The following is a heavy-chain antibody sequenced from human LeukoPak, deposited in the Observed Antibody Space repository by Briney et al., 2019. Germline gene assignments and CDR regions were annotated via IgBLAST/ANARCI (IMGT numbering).Heavy chain of an antibody. Sequence: PSETLSLTCAVSGGSISSGGYSWSWIRQPPGKGLEWIGYIYHSGSTYYNPSLKSRVTISVDRSKNQFSLKLSSVTAADTAVYYCARDAAYSSGLDYWGQGTLVTVSS. CDR1: GGSISSGGYS. J-gene: IGHJ4*02. CDR2: IYHSGST. D-gene: IGHD6-19*01. CDR3: ARDAAYSSGLDY. V-gene: IGHV4-30-2*01.